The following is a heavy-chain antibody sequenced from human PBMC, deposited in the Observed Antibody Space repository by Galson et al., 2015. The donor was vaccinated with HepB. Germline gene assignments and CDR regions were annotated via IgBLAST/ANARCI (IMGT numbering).Heavy chain of an antibody. D-gene: IGHD6-19*01. J-gene: IGHJ4*02. CDR3: ATGREEQWLVGPVGY. CDR1: GYTLTELS. CDR2: FDPEDGEA. Sequence: SVKVSCKVSGYTLTELSMHWVRQAPGKGLEWMGGFDPEDGEAIYAQRFQGRVTVTEDTSTDTAYMELSSLRSEDTAVYYCATGREEQWLVGPVGYWGQGTLLTVSS. V-gene: IGHV1-24*01.